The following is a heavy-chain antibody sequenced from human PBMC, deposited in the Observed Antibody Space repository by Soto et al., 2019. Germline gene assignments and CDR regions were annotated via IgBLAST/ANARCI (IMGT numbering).Heavy chain of an antibody. V-gene: IGHV4-4*02. CDR3: ARRLYSYSNWFDP. Sequence: SETLSLTCAVSSGSISSSNWWSWVRQPPGKGLEWIGEIYHSGSTNYNPSLKSRVTISVDKSKNQFSLKLSSVTAADTAVYYCARRLYSYSNWFDPWGQGTLVTVSS. D-gene: IGHD1-26*01. CDR1: SGSISSSNW. J-gene: IGHJ5*02. CDR2: IYHSGST.